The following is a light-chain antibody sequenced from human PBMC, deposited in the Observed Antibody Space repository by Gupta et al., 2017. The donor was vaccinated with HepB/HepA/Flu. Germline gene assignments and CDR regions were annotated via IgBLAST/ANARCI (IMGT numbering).Light chain of an antibody. CDR3: SSYTSSSVV. Sequence: SSLTQPASVSVSPGQSITISCTGTSSDVGGYNYVSWYQQHPGKAPKLLIYDVSNRPSGVSNRFSGSKSGNTASLTISGLQAEDEADYYCSSYTSSSVVFGGGTKLTVL. V-gene: IGLV2-14*01. CDR1: SSDVGGYNY. CDR2: DVS. J-gene: IGLJ2*01.